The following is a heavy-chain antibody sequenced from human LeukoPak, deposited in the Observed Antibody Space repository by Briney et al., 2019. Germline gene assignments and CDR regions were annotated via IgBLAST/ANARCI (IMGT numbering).Heavy chain of an antibody. CDR1: GYTFTSYD. V-gene: IGHV1-8*01. D-gene: IGHD3-22*01. Sequence: ASVKVSCKASGYTFTSYDINWVRQATGQGLEWMGWMNPNSGNTGYAQKFQGRVTMTRNTSISTAYMELSSLRSEDTAVYYCARELPYDSSGYYLFDYWGQGTLVTVSS. CDR3: ARELPYDSSGYYLFDY. J-gene: IGHJ4*02. CDR2: MNPNSGNT.